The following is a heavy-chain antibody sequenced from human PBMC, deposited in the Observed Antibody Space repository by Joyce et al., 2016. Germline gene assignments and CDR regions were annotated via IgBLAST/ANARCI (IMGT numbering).Heavy chain of an antibody. Sequence: EVQLLESGGGLVQPGGSLRLSSAASGFSFSGYWIHWVRQAPGKGLVVVSRSNTDGSSTWFGDSVKGRFTISRDNAKNKLYLQMNRLSAEYTAVYYCVRGISARPGGPNWFDPWGQGTLVTVSS. CDR3: VRGISARPGGPNWFDP. J-gene: IGHJ5*02. D-gene: IGHD6-6*01. V-gene: IGHV3-74*01. CDR2: SNTDGSST. CDR1: GFSFSGYW.